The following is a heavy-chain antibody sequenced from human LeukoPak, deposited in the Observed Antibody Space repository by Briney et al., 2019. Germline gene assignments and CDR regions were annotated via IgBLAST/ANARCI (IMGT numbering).Heavy chain of an antibody. CDR3: ARGLSYCSSTSCYTWGNWFDP. V-gene: IGHV3-30-3*01. Sequence: GGSLRLSCAASGFAFSSYAMHWVRQAPGKGLEWVAVISSDGSNKYYADSVKGRFTISRDNSKNTLYLQMNSLRAEDTAVYYCARGLSYCSSTSCYTWGNWFDPWGQGTLVTVSS. CDR2: ISSDGSNK. CDR1: GFAFSSYA. D-gene: IGHD2-2*02. J-gene: IGHJ5*02.